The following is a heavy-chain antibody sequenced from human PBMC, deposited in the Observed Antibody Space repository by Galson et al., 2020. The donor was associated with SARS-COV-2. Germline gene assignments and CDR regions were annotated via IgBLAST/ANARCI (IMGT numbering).Heavy chain of an antibody. CDR3: ARFARVLGHYYGSGSPAVYYFGY. D-gene: IGHD3-10*01. CDR1: GGSISRYY. J-gene: IGHJ4*02. V-gene: IGHV4-59*13. CDR2: IYYSGST. Sequence: SETLSPTCPVSGGSISRYYWSWIRQPPGKGLEWIGYIYYSGSTNYNPTLKSRVTISVDTSKNQFSLTLSSVTAADTAVYYCARFARVLGHYYGSGSPAVYYFGYWGQGTLVTVSS.